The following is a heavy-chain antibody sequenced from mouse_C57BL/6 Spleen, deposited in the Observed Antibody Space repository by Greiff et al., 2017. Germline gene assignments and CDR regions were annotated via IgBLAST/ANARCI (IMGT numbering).Heavy chain of an antibody. CDR3: ARSPYGNYVFDV. J-gene: IGHJ1*03. V-gene: IGHV5-4*03. CDR2: ISDGGSYT. Sequence: EVMLVESGGGLVKPGGSLKLSCAASGFTFSSYAMSWVRQTPEKRLEWVATISDGGSYTYYPDNVKGRFTISRDNAKNNLYLQMSHLKSEDTAMYYCARSPYGNYVFDVWGTGTTVTVSS. CDR1: GFTFSSYA. D-gene: IGHD2-1*01.